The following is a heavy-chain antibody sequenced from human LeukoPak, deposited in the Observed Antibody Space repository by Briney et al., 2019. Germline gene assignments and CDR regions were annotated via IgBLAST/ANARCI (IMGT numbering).Heavy chain of an antibody. CDR1: GGSFSGYY. CDR3: ARGGSSPPTYYYDSSGYYRAFDI. V-gene: IGHV4-34*01. J-gene: IGHJ3*02. D-gene: IGHD3-22*01. Sequence: SETLSLTCAVYGGSFSGYYWSWIRQPPGKGLEWIGEINHSGSTNYNPSLKSRVTISVDTSKNQFSLKLSSVTAADTAVYYCARGGSSPPTYYYDSSGYYRAFDIWGQGTMVTVSS. CDR2: INHSGST.